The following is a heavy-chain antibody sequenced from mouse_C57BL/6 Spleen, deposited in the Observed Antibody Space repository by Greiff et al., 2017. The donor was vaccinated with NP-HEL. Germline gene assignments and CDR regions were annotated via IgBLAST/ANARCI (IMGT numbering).Heavy chain of an antibody. Sequence: VKLMESGPELVKPGASVKISCKASGYAFSSSWMNWVKQRPGKGLEWIGRIYPGDGDTNYNGKFKGKATLTADKSSSTAYMQLSSLTSEDSAVYFCARSGDYGSSFDYWGQGTTLTVSS. CDR2: IYPGDGDT. CDR1: GYAFSSSW. D-gene: IGHD1-1*01. CDR3: ARSGDYGSSFDY. V-gene: IGHV1-82*01. J-gene: IGHJ2*01.